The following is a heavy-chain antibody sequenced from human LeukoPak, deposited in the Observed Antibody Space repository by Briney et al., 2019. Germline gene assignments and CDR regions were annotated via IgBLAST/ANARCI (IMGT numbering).Heavy chain of an antibody. Sequence: PSETLSLTCAVYGGSFSGYYWSWIRQPPGKGLEWIGEINHSGSTNYNPSLKSRVTISVDTSKNQFSLKLSSVTAADTAVYYCARRWAGSYVRDAFDIWGQGTMVTVSS. CDR2: INHSGST. V-gene: IGHV4-34*01. J-gene: IGHJ3*02. D-gene: IGHD1-26*01. CDR3: ARRWAGSYVRDAFDI. CDR1: GGSFSGYY.